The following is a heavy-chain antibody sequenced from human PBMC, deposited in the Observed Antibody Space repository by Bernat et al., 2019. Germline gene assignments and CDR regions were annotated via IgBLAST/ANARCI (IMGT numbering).Heavy chain of an antibody. J-gene: IGHJ1*01. D-gene: IGHD4-17*01. V-gene: IGHV3-74*01. Sequence: EVQLVESGGGLVQPGVSLRLSCAASGFTFSSYWMHWVRQPLGKGLVWVSRINSDGSSTSYADSVKGRFTISRDNAKNTLYLQMNSLRAEDTAVYYCARTYYGDDFQYWGQGTLVTVSS. CDR1: GFTFSSYW. CDR3: ARTYYGDDFQY. CDR2: INSDGSST.